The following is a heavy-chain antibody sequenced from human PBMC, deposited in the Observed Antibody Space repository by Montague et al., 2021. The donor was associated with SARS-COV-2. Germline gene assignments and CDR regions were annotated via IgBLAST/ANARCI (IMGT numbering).Heavy chain of an antibody. CDR1: GDSTNSGSYD. CDR2: VDRSGDT. J-gene: IGHJ6*02. D-gene: IGHD1-26*01. V-gene: IGHV4-61*02. CDR3: GRGLVGFAGHWL. Sequence: TLSLTCTVSGDSTNSGSYDWSWLRQPAGKGLEWIGRVDRSGDTKYRRSLESRISISIDTSKNQISLRLTSVTAADTGVYYCGRGLVGFAGHWLWGHGTTVTVSS.